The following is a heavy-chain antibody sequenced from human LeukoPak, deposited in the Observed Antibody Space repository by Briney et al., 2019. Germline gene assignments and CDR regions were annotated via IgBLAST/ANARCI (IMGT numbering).Heavy chain of an antibody. V-gene: IGHV5-51*01. D-gene: IGHD2-2*01. CDR1: GYTFTNYW. CDR3: ARHGAQPAPFDY. CDR2: IHPGDSDT. Sequence: GESLKISCKGSGYTFTNYWIGWVRQMPGKGLEWMGVIHPGDSDTRYSPSFQGQVTISADKSIGTAYLQWSSLKASDTAMYYCARHGAQPAPFDYWGQGTPVTVSS. J-gene: IGHJ4*02.